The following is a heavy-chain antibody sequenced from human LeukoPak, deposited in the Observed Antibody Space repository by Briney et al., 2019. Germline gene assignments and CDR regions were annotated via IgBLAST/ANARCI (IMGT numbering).Heavy chain of an antibody. J-gene: IGHJ4*02. CDR1: RGSLSSSIYY. V-gene: IGHV4-39*06. D-gene: IGHD4-17*01. CDR2: VYYRGST. CDR3: ARIDDYGDYYFDY. Sequence: LETLSLTFTVSRGSLSSSIYYWGWIRQPPGKWLECIGRVYYRGSTYYNASLKSRVSISVDTSKNQLALKLRSVTATDMAVYYCARIDDYGDYYFDYWGQGTLVTVSS.